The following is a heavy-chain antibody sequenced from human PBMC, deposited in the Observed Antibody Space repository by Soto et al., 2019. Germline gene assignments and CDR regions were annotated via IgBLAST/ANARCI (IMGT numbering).Heavy chain of an antibody. J-gene: IGHJ5*02. CDR2: IKPDESEK. V-gene: IGHV3-7*01. CDR3: VMGGSIYAS. CDR1: GFTFSDSW. Sequence: EVQLVESGGGSVQPGGSLRLSCTASGFTFSDSWMTWVRQAPGKGLEWVARIKPDESEKKYADSVKGRFSIARDNAKTSMYLQRDSLRGADTAVYCCVMGGSIYASWGKGPLVTVSS. D-gene: IGHD4-4*01.